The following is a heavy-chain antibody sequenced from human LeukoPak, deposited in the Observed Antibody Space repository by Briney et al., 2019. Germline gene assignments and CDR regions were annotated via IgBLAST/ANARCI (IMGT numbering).Heavy chain of an antibody. CDR1: GFTFSDYY. V-gene: IGHV3-11*01. J-gene: IGHJ6*02. CDR3: AKDIHYYYGMDV. D-gene: IGHD2-21*01. CDR2: ISSSGSTI. Sequence: PGGSLRLSCAASGFTFSDYYMSWIRQAPGKGLEWVSYISSSGSTIYYADSVKGRFTISRDNAKNSLYLQMNSLRAEDTALYYCAKDIHYYYGMDVWGQGTTVTVSS.